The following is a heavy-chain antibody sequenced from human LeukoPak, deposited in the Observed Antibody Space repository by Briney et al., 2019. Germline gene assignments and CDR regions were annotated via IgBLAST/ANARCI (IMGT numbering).Heavy chain of an antibody. CDR2: IYSGGST. D-gene: IGHD3-22*01. Sequence: GGSLRLSCAASGFTVSSNYMSWVRQAPGKGLEWVSVIYSGGSTYYADSVKGRFTISRHNSKNTLYLQMNSLRAEGTAVYYCAREAHDSSGYYGFDYWGQGTLVTVSS. CDR3: AREAHDSSGYYGFDY. J-gene: IGHJ4*02. V-gene: IGHV3-53*04. CDR1: GFTVSSNY.